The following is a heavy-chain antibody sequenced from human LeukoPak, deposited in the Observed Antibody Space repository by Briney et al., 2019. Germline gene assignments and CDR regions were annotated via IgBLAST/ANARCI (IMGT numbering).Heavy chain of an antibody. V-gene: IGHV1-8*03. CDR1: GYTFTSYG. D-gene: IGHD6-6*01. CDR3: ARGRLNRDGIAARPLKYYYYYMDV. J-gene: IGHJ6*03. Sequence: GASVKVSCKASGYTFTSYGINWVRQATGQGLEWMGWMNPNSGNTGYAQKFQGRVTINRNTSISTAYMELSSLRSEDTAVYYCARGRLNRDGIAARPLKYYYYYMDVWGKGTTVTVSS. CDR2: MNPNSGNT.